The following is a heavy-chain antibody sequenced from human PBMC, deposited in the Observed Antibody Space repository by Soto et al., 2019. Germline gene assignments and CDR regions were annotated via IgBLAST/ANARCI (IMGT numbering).Heavy chain of an antibody. D-gene: IGHD1-7*01. CDR3: AKNWNSGSLVH. CDR1: GDSISTDY. CDR2: IYYGGST. J-gene: IGHJ4*02. Sequence: PSETLSLTCNVSGDSISTDYWSWIRQSPGKGLDWIGFIYYGGSTNYNPTLTSRVTISVDTPKNQFSLKLSSVTAADTAVYYCAKNWNSGSLVHWGQGTLVTXSS. V-gene: IGHV4-59*08.